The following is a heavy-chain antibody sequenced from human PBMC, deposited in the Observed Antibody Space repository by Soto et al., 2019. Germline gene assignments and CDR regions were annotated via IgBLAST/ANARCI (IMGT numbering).Heavy chain of an antibody. J-gene: IGHJ6*02. Sequence: QVQLVQSGAEVKKPGASVKVSCKASGYTFTGYYMHWVRQAPGQGLEWMGWINPNSGGTNYAQKFQGWVTMTRDTSISTAYMELSRLRSDDTAVYYCARDRGVVVPAAIVVPTDGMDVWGQGTTVTVSS. CDR1: GYTFTGYY. D-gene: IGHD2-2*02. V-gene: IGHV1-2*04. CDR2: INPNSGGT. CDR3: ARDRGVVVPAAIVVPTDGMDV.